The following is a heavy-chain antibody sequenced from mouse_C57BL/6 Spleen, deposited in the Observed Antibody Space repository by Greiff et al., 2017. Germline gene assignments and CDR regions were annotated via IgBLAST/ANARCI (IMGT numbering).Heavy chain of an antibody. J-gene: IGHJ2*01. CDR3: ASGYSYYGSSFDY. Sequence: VQLQQSGPELVKPGASVKMSCKASGYTFTDYNMHWVKQSHGKSLEWIGYINPNNGGTSYNQKFKGKATLTVNKSSSTAYMELRSLTSEDSAVYYCASGYSYYGSSFDYWGQGTTLTVSS. V-gene: IGHV1-22*01. CDR2: INPNNGGT. CDR1: GYTFTDYN. D-gene: IGHD1-1*01.